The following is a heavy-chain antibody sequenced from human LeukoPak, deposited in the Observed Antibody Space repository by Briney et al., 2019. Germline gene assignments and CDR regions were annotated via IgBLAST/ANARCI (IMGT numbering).Heavy chain of an antibody. V-gene: IGHV4-4*07. CDR1: GGSITSYH. D-gene: IGHD2-15*01. CDR2: ININEGP. J-gene: IGHJ4*02. CDR3: ARGIVVVVAATYFDY. Sequence: SETLSLTCSVSGGSITSYHWSWIRQPAGKGLEWIGHININEGPKYNPSLRSRVTMSADTSRNQYSLRLSSVTAADTAVYYCARGIVVVVAATYFDYWGQGTLVTVSS.